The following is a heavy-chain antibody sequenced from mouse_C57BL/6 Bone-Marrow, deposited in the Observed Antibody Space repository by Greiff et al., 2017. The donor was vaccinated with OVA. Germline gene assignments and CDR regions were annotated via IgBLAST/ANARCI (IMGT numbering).Heavy chain of an antibody. CDR1: GYSFTGYF. V-gene: IGHV1-20*01. J-gene: IGHJ3*01. CDR2: INPYNGDT. CDR3: ARKDGYYPWFAY. D-gene: IGHD2-3*01. Sequence: EVKLMESGPELVKPGDSVKISCKASGYSFTGYFMNWVMQSHGKSLEWIGRINPYNGDTFYNQKFKGKATLTVDKSSSTAHMELRSLTSEDSAVYYCARKDGYYPWFAYWGQGTLVTVSA.